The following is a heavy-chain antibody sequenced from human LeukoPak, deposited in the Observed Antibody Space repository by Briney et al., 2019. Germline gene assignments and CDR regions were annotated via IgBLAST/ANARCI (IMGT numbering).Heavy chain of an antibody. Sequence: GGSLRLSCAASRLTFSSYAMHWVRQPPGKGLERVAVIPYDGNNKYYADSVRGRFTISRDNSKNTLYLQMNSLRPEDTAVYYCASSRFDWLPYFEYWGQGTLVTVSS. CDR1: RLTFSSYA. CDR2: IPYDGNNK. V-gene: IGHV3-30-3*01. J-gene: IGHJ4*02. CDR3: ASSRFDWLPYFEY. D-gene: IGHD3-9*01.